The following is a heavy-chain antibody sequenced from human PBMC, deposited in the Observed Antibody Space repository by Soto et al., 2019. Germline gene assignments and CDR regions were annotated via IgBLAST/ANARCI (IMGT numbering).Heavy chain of an antibody. J-gene: IGHJ6*02. V-gene: IGHV4-30-4*01. Sequence: QVQLQESGPGLVKPSQTLSLTCTVSGGSISSGDYYWSWIRQPPGHGLEWIGYIYYSGSTYYNPSLNSRVTISVDTSRTQFSLKRSSVTAADTAVYYCARGSRGGNSRYYYYSGMDVWGQGTKVTVSS. D-gene: IGHD2-21*02. CDR2: IYYSGST. CDR1: GGSISSGDYY. CDR3: ARGSRGGNSRYYYYSGMDV.